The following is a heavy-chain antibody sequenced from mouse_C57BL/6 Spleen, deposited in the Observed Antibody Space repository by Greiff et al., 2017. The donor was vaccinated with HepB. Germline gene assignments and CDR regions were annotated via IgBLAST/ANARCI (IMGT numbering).Heavy chain of an antibody. V-gene: IGHV2-9*01. Sequence: VQLQQSGPGLVAPSQSLSITCTVSGFSLTSYGVDWVRQPPGKGLEWLGVIWGGGSTNYNSALMSRLSISKDNSKSQVFLKMNSLQTDDTAMYYYGKRGYYGSSAWYFDLWGTGTTVTVSS. CDR1: GFSLTSYG. J-gene: IGHJ1*03. CDR3: GKRGYYGSSAWYFDL. D-gene: IGHD1-1*01. CDR2: IWGGGST.